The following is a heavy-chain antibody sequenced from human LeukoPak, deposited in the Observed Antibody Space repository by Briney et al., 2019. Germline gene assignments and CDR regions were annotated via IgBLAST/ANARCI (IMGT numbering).Heavy chain of an antibody. D-gene: IGHD3-10*01. V-gene: IGHV4-59*01. Sequence: SETLSLTCTVSGGSISSYYWSWIRQPPGKGLEWIGYIYYSGSTSYNPSLKSRVTISVDTSKNQFSLKLSSVTAADTAVYYCAREAGSYWGQGTLVTVSS. CDR2: IYYSGST. J-gene: IGHJ4*02. CDR3: AREAGSY. CDR1: GGSISSYY.